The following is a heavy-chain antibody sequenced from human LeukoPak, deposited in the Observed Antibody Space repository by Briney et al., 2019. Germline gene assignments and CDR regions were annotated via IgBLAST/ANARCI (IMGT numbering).Heavy chain of an antibody. D-gene: IGHD6-13*01. V-gene: IGHV1-18*04. CDR1: GYTFTGYY. CDR3: ARATIAAAGTFLLSHYYYMDV. Sequence: GASVKVSSKASGYTFTGYYMHWVRQAPGQGLEWMGWIGAYNGNTNYAQKLQGRVTMTTDTSTSTAYMELRSLRSDDTAVYYCARATIAAAGTFLLSHYYYMDVWGKGTTVTVSS. CDR2: IGAYNGNT. J-gene: IGHJ6*03.